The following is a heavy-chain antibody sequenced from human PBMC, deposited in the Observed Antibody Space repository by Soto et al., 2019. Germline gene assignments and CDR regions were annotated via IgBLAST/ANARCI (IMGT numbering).Heavy chain of an antibody. D-gene: IGHD6-13*01. J-gene: IGHJ5*01. V-gene: IGHV1-69*12. Sequence: QVQLVQSGAEVKKPGSSVKVSCKSSGDTFKTYSVSCVRQAPGQGLEWMGGVTPILGKPMYAQKFQDRVTINAEESTSTVFMELTSLISDDTAVYYCARLWGIADHDSWGQGTRVTVSS. CDR1: GDTFKTYS. CDR2: VTPILGKP. CDR3: ARLWGIADHDS.